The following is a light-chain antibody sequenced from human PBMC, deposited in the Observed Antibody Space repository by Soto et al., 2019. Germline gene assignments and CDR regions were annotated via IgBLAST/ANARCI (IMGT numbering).Light chain of an antibody. Sequence: IMVTQSPATLSVSPEERATLSCRASQSISSNLGLSQQTPGRAPRPVIYGASSRATGIPARFSGSGCGTEFTLPLSSLQSEYFAVYYCQQYNNWPTFGQGTKVDI. J-gene: IGKJ1*01. CDR2: GAS. CDR1: QSISSN. CDR3: QQYNNWPT. V-gene: IGKV3-15*01.